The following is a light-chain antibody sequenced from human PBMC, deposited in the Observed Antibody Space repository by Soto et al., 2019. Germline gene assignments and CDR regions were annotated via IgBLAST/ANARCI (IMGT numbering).Light chain of an antibody. Sequence: AIRMTQSPSSFSASTGDRVTITCRASQGISSYLAWYQQKPGKAPKLLIYAASTLQSGVPSRFSGSGSGTDFTLTISCLQSEDFATYNCQQSYSTPPTFGGGTKVDIK. CDR1: QGISSY. CDR2: AAS. J-gene: IGKJ4*01. V-gene: IGKV1-8*01. CDR3: QQSYSTPPT.